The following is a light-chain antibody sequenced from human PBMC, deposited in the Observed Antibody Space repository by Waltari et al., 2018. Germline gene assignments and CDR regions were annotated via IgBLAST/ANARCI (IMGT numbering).Light chain of an antibody. Sequence: QSVLTQPPSASGTPGQRVTLSCPGRSSHIGANYVYLYQHVPGLAPRLLIYRNNKRPSGVPDRFSASKSGTSASLAISGLRSEDEADYYCATWDDSLSGGVFGGGTKLTVL. CDR2: RNN. CDR3: ATWDDSLSGGV. V-gene: IGLV1-47*01. J-gene: IGLJ2*01. CDR1: SSHIGANY.